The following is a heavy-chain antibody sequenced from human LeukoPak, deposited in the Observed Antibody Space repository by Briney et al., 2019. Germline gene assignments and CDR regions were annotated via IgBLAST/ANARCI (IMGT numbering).Heavy chain of an antibody. Sequence: RASVKVSCKASGYSFTGYYMHWVRQAPGQGLEWMGWINPNNGGTNYVQKFQGRVTLTRDTSISTAYMELSSLRSDDTAVYYCARDLAATTWNWFDPWGQGTLVTVSS. J-gene: IGHJ5*02. CDR1: GYSFTGYY. CDR3: ARDLAATTWNWFDP. V-gene: IGHV1-2*02. CDR2: INPNNGGT. D-gene: IGHD4-17*01.